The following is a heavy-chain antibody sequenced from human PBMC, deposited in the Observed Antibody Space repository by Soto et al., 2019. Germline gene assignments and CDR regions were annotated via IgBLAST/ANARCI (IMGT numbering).Heavy chain of an antibody. D-gene: IGHD1-26*01. J-gene: IGHJ4*02. CDR1: GYTFTSYA. V-gene: IGHV1-3*01. Sequence: ASVKVSCKASGYTFTSYAMHWVRQAPGQRLEWMGWINAGNGNTKYSQKFRGRVTITRDTSASTAYMELSSLRSEDTAAYYCARELRGSYPTSFAYWGQGTLVTVSP. CDR2: INAGNGNT. CDR3: ARELRGSYPTSFAY.